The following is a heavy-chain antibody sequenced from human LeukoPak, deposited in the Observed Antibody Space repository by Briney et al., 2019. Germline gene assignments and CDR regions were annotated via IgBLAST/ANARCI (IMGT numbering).Heavy chain of an antibody. Sequence: GGSLRLSCAASGFTFSSNWISWVRQAPGRGLEWVANIKQDGSEKDYVDSVKGRFTISRDNAKNSAYLQMNSLRAEDTAVYYCARDVGSGWFDYWGQGTLVTVSS. J-gene: IGHJ4*02. CDR2: IKQDGSEK. D-gene: IGHD6-19*01. CDR3: ARDVGSGWFDY. V-gene: IGHV3-7*01. CDR1: GFTFSSNW.